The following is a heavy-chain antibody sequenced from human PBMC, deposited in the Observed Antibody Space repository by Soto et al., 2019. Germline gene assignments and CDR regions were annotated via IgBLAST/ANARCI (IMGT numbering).Heavy chain of an antibody. CDR2: IIPFFGTA. D-gene: IGHD3-16*01. CDR3: ARTAPMDAGDKYYYDF. Sequence: ATVKFTCKSSGGTFSTCGISWVRQGPGQGLEWMGGIIPFFGTAEYSQKFEDRITITADESTNTVYMDLRSLTSEDTAIYYCARTAPMDAGDKYYYDFWGQGALVTVSS. CDR1: GGTFSTCG. V-gene: IGHV1-69*13. J-gene: IGHJ4*02.